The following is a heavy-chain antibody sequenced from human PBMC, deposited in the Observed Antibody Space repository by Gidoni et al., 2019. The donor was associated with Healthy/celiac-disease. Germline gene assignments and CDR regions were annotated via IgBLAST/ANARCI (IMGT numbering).Heavy chain of an antibody. Sequence: QVQLQESGPGLVKPSETLSLTCTVTGGSVSSGSYYWSWIRQPPGKGLEWIGYIYYSGSTNYNPSLKSRVTISVDTSKNQFSLKLSSVTAADTAVYYCARAHRAAAGTRAIDYWGQGTLVTVSS. J-gene: IGHJ4*02. V-gene: IGHV4-61*01. CDR2: IYYSGST. CDR3: ARAHRAAAGTRAIDY. CDR1: GGSVSSGSYY. D-gene: IGHD6-13*01.